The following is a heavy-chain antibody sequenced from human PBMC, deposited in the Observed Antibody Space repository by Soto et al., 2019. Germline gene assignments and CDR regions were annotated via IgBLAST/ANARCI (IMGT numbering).Heavy chain of an antibody. CDR2: INAGNGNT. Sequence: QVQLVQSGAEVKKPGASVKVSCKASGYTFTTYAIHWVRQAPGQRLEWMGWINAGNGNTKYSQKFQGRVTITRDTSSGTAYMELSSLRSEDTAMYYCARDQGYYDSGGYYYYWGQGSLVTVSS. CDR1: GYTFTTYA. J-gene: IGHJ4*02. D-gene: IGHD3-22*01. V-gene: IGHV1-3*01. CDR3: ARDQGYYDSGGYYYY.